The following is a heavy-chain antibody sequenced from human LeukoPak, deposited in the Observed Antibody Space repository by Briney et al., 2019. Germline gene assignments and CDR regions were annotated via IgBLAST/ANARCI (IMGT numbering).Heavy chain of an antibody. D-gene: IGHD6-19*01. J-gene: IGHJ4*02. CDR3: SRIRRPPHEYSSGWDKYNPFDY. Sequence: GGSLRLSCGASGFTFSSYGMHWVRQAPGKGLEWVAVIWYDGSNKHYADSVKGRFTISRDNSKNTLYLQMNSLRAGDTAVYYCSRIRRPPHEYSSGWDKYNPFDYWGQGTLVTVSS. V-gene: IGHV3-33*01. CDR2: IWYDGSNK. CDR1: GFTFSSYG.